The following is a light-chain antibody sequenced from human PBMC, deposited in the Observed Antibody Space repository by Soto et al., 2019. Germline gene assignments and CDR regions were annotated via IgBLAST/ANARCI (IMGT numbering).Light chain of an antibody. CDR3: QQFGTSLLT. CDR2: GAS. J-gene: IGKJ4*01. V-gene: IGKV3-20*01. CDR1: QSVSSSY. Sequence: EIVLTQSPGTLSLSPGERATLSCRASQSVSSSYLAWYQQKPDQAPRLLIYGASSRATGIPDRFSGSGSGTDFTLTISRLEPEDFAVYYCQQFGTSLLTFGGGTKVEIK.